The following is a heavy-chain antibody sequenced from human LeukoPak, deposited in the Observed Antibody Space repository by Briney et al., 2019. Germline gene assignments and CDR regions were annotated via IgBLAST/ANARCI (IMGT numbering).Heavy chain of an antibody. D-gene: IGHD2-2*01. Sequence: SETLSLTCTVSGGSITSSSYYWGWLRQPPGKGLEWIGSIYYSGSTYYNPSLQNRVTISLDTSKNQFSLNLNSVTAADTAVYYCATSGGYCGNTTCHTTWFAPWGQGTLVTVSS. J-gene: IGHJ5*02. V-gene: IGHV4-39*07. CDR2: IYYSGST. CDR1: GGSITSSSYY. CDR3: ATSGGYCGNTTCHTTWFAP.